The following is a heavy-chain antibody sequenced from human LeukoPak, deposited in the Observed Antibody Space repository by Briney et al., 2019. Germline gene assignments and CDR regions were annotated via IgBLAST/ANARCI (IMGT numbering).Heavy chain of an antibody. D-gene: IGHD3-9*01. V-gene: IGHV1-18*01. J-gene: IGHJ4*02. Sequence: ASVKVSCKASGYTFTSYGISWVRQAPGQGLEWMGWTSAYNGNTNYAQKLQGRVTMTTDTSTSTAYMELRSLRSDDTAVYYCARDGDYDILTGYYFGPVSRWGQGTLVTVSS. CDR3: ARDGDYDILTGYYFGPVSR. CDR1: GYTFTSYG. CDR2: TSAYNGNT.